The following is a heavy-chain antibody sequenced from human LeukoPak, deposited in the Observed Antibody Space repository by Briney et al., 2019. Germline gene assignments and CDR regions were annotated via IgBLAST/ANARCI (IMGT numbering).Heavy chain of an antibody. CDR3: ARDLGSRRDYYYGMDV. V-gene: IGHV3-11*01. D-gene: IGHD7-27*01. CDR1: GFTFSDYY. CDR2: ISSSGSTM. Sequence: GGSLRLSCAASGFTFSDYYMSWIRQAPGKGLEWVSYISSSGSTMYYADSVKGRFTISRDNAKNSLYLQMNSLRAEDTAVYYCARDLGSRRDYYYGMDVWGQGTTVTVSS. J-gene: IGHJ6*02.